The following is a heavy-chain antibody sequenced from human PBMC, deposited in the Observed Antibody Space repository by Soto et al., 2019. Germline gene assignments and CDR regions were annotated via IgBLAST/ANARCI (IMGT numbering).Heavy chain of an antibody. Sequence: PGESLKISCKGSGYSFTSYWIGWVRQMPGKGLEWMGIIYPGDSDTRYSPSFQGQVTISADKSISTAYLQWSSLKASDTAMYYCARPSIEQQLVNWFDPWGQGTLVTVSS. J-gene: IGHJ5*02. CDR2: IYPGDSDT. CDR1: GYSFTSYW. CDR3: ARPSIEQQLVNWFDP. D-gene: IGHD6-13*01. V-gene: IGHV5-51*01.